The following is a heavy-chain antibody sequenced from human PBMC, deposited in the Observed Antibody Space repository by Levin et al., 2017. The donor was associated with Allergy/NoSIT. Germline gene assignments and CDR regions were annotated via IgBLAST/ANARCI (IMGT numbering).Heavy chain of an antibody. Sequence: SQTLSLPCTVSGGSISSGGYYWSWIRQHPGKGLEWIGYIYYSGSTYYNPSLKSRVTISVDTSKNQFSLKLSSVTAADTAVYYCARAAKVGATLDAFDIWGQGTMVTVSS. CDR3: ARAAKVGATLDAFDI. CDR1: GGSISSGGYY. CDR2: IYYSGST. J-gene: IGHJ3*02. D-gene: IGHD1-26*01. V-gene: IGHV4-31*03.